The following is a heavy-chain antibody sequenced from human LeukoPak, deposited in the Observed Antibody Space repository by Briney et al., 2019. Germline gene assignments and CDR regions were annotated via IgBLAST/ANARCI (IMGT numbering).Heavy chain of an antibody. D-gene: IGHD6-13*01. J-gene: IGHJ4*02. CDR1: GFTFSTCA. CDR2: ITTSGGST. CDR3: AKVVPAAGIDH. V-gene: IGHV3-23*01. Sequence: GGSLRLSCAASGFTFSTCAMSWVRQAPGKGLEWVSTITTSGGSTYYADSVKGRFTISRDNSKNTLYLQLNSLTAEDTAIYYCAKVVPAAGIDHWGQGTLVTVSS.